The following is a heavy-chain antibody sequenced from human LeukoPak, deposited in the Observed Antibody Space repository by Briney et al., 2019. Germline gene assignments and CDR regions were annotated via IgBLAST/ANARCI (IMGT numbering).Heavy chain of an antibody. Sequence: GGSLRLSCAASGFTFSSYAMHWVRQAPGKGLEWVAVISYDGSNKYYADSVKGRFTISRDNSKNTLYLQVNSLRAEDTAVYYCARGYCSSTSCYGNWFDPWGQGTLVTVSS. CDR3: ARGYCSSTSCYGNWFDP. CDR2: ISYDGSNK. CDR1: GFTFSSYA. J-gene: IGHJ5*02. D-gene: IGHD2-2*01. V-gene: IGHV3-30*04.